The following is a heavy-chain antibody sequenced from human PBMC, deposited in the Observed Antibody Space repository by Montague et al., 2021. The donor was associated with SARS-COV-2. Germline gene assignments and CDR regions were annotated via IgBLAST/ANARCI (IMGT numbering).Heavy chain of an antibody. Sequence: TLSLTCIVSGGSVATGEYIWNWIRQPAGKGLEWIGRVYTSGSTTYIPSLNSRLTISLDTSKNRISLNLSAVTATDTAVYYCARSSGGSYPGLFDSWGQGTLVTVSS. CDR2: VYTSGST. CDR3: ARSSGGSYPGLFDS. V-gene: IGHV4-61*02. CDR1: GGSVATGEY. D-gene: IGHD1-26*01. J-gene: IGHJ4*02.